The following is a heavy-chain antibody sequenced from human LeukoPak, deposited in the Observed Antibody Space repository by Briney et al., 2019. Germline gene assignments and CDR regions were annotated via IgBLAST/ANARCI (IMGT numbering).Heavy chain of an antibody. V-gene: IGHV1-24*01. Sequence: ASAKVSCKVSGYTLTELSMHWVRQAPGKGLEWMGGFDPEDGETIYAQKFQGRVTMTEATSTDTAYMELSSLRSEDTAVYYCATGLLPYDSSGYTIFDIWGQGTMVTVSS. CDR3: ATGLLPYDSSGYTIFDI. CDR1: GYTLTELS. D-gene: IGHD3-22*01. CDR2: FDPEDGET. J-gene: IGHJ3*02.